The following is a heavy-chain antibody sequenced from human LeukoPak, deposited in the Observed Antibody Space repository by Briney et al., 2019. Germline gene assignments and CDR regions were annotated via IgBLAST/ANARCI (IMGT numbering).Heavy chain of an antibody. CDR3: ARDKIVGATHFDY. D-gene: IGHD1-26*01. Sequence: GGSLRLSCAASGITFSNYWMSWVRQTPGKGREWVANIKQDGSEKYYVDSVKGRFTISRDNAKNSLYLQMNSLGAEDTAVYYCARDKIVGATHFDYWGQGTLVTVSS. V-gene: IGHV3-7*01. J-gene: IGHJ4*02. CDR1: GITFSNYW. CDR2: IKQDGSEK.